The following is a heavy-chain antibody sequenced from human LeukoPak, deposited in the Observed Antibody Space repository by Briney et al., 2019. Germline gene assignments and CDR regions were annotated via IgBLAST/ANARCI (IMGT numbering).Heavy chain of an antibody. Sequence: PSETLSLTCAVYGGSFSGYYWSWIRQPPGKGLEWIGEINHSGSTNYNPSLKSRVTISVDTSKNQFSLKLSSVTAADTAVYYCARERRVVTILYYYYYYMDVWGKGTTVTVSS. J-gene: IGHJ6*03. V-gene: IGHV4-34*01. D-gene: IGHD3-3*01. CDR1: GGSFSGYY. CDR2: INHSGST. CDR3: ARERRVVTILYYYYYYMDV.